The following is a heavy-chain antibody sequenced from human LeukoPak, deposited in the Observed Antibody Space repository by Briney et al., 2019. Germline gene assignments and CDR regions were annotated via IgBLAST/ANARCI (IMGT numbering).Heavy chain of an antibody. V-gene: IGHV3-30-3*01. CDR2: ISSDGTTE. CDR3: ARGRNSGSFIVDY. D-gene: IGHD3-10*01. J-gene: IGHJ4*02. Sequence: PGGSLRLSCAGSGFTFASYAMHWVRQAPGKRLEWVAFISSDGTTEHYRDSVKGRFTLSRDNSKNTVSLQMNSLGTEDTAVYYCARGRNSGSFIVDYWGQGTLVTVSS. CDR1: GFTFASYA.